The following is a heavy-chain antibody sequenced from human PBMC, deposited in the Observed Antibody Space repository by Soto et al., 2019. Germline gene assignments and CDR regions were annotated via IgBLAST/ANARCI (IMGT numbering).Heavy chain of an antibody. CDR3: ARDWLSSGHQGDWFDP. V-gene: IGHV3-21*01. J-gene: IGHJ5*02. CDR1: GFTFSSYS. Sequence: EVQLVESGGGLVKPGGSLRLSCAASGFTFSSYSMNWVRQAPGKGLEWVSSISSSSSYIYYADSVKGRFTISRDNVKNSLYLQMNSLRAEDTAVYYCARDWLSSGHQGDWFDPWGQGTLVTVSS. CDR2: ISSSSSYI. D-gene: IGHD3-22*01.